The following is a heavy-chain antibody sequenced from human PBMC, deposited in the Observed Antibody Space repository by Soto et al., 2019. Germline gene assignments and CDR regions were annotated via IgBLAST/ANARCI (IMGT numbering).Heavy chain of an antibody. CDR3: ARVSFWALGYYYDSSGYSDFDY. J-gene: IGHJ4*02. Sequence: GGSLRLSCAASGFTFGSYAMHWVRQAPGKGLEWVAVISYDGSNTYYADSVKGRFTISRDNSKNTLYLQMNSLRAEDTAVYYCARVSFWALGYYYDSSGYSDFDYWGQGTLVTVSS. CDR2: ISYDGSNT. D-gene: IGHD3-22*01. CDR1: GFTFGSYA. V-gene: IGHV3-30-3*01.